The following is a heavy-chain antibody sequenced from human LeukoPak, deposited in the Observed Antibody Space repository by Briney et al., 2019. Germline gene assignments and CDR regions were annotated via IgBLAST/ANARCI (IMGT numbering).Heavy chain of an antibody. CDR3: ARVRGVIISPLLYYYYYGMDV. J-gene: IGHJ6*04. CDR1: GGSFSGYY. CDR2: INHSGST. D-gene: IGHD3-10*01. Sequence: SETLSLTCAVYGGSFSGYYWSWIRQPPGKGLEWIGEINHSGSTNYNPSLKGRVTISVDTSKNQFSLKLSSVTAADTAVYYCARVRGVIISPLLYYYYYGMDVWGKGTTVTVSS. V-gene: IGHV4-34*01.